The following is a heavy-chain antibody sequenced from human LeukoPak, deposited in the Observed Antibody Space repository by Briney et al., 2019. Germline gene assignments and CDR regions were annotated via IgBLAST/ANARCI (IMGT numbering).Heavy chain of an antibody. J-gene: IGHJ4*02. CDR1: GFTFSSYW. CDR3: ARETTELLYDY. Sequence: GGSLRLSCAASGFTFSSYWMSWVRQAPGKGLEWVANIKQDGSEKYYVDSAKGRFTISRDNAKNSLYLQMNSLRAEDTAVYYCARETTELLYDYWGQGTLVTVSS. D-gene: IGHD3-10*01. CDR2: IKQDGSEK. V-gene: IGHV3-7*03.